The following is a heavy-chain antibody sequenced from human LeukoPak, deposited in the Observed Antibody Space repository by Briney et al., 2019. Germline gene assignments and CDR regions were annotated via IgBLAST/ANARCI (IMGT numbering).Heavy chain of an antibody. CDR1: GFTFSSNS. D-gene: IGHD5-24*01. Sequence: PGGSLRLSCAASGFTFSSNSMNWVRQAPGKGLEWVSYISSTGGTIYYADSMKGRFTISRDNAKNSLYLQMNSLRAEDTAVYYCVRAINSESQYWGQGTLVTVSS. CDR3: VRAINSESQY. J-gene: IGHJ4*02. CDR2: ISSTGGTI. V-gene: IGHV3-48*04.